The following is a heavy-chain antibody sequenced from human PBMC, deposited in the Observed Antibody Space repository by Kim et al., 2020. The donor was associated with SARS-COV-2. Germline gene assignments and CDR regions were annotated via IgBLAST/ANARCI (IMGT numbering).Heavy chain of an antibody. CDR2: ISGSGGST. J-gene: IGHJ4*02. CDR3: AKDLTVIIRYFDWLGFDY. CDR1: GFTFSSYA. V-gene: IGHV3-23*01. D-gene: IGHD3-9*01. Sequence: GGSLRLSCAASGFTFSSYAMSWVRQAPGKGLEWVSAISGSGGSTYYADSVKGRFTISRDNSKNTLYLQMNSLRAEDTAVYYCAKDLTVIIRYFDWLGFDYWGQGTLVTVSS.